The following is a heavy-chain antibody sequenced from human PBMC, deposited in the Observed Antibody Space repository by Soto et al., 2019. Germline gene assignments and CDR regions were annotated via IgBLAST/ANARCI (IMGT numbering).Heavy chain of an antibody. J-gene: IGHJ5*02. V-gene: IGHV3-48*02. Sequence: GGSLRLSCAASGFTFTSYSMNWVRQAPGQGLEWVSYITSRSTTIKYADSVKGRFTVSRDNAKNSLYLQLNSLRDEDTAVYYCAREMGACSDSSCYPGPYDSWGQGTLVTVSS. CDR1: GFTFTSYS. CDR2: ITSRSTTI. CDR3: AREMGACSDSSCYPGPYDS. D-gene: IGHD3-16*01.